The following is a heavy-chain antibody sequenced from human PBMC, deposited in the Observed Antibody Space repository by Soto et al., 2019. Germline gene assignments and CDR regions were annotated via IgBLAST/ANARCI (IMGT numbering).Heavy chain of an antibody. V-gene: IGHV3-33*06. CDR1: GFSFRDYG. CDR2: IFYDGSKT. J-gene: IGHJ4*02. D-gene: IGHD3-22*01. CDR3: AKASPADYYDSIGSCGY. Sequence: QTGGSLRLSCAASGFSFRDYGMHWVRQAPGKGLDWVAVIFYDGSKTYYADSVKGRFTISRDNSKNALYLQMHSLRAEDTAVYYCAKASPADYYDSIGSCGYWGQGTLVTVSS.